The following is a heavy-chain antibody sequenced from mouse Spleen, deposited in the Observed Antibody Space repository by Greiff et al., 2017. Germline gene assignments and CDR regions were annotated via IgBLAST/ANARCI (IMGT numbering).Heavy chain of an antibody. D-gene: IGHD1-1*01. CDR2: IDPYNGGT. J-gene: IGHJ4*01. Sequence: HLVESGPELVKPGASVKVSCKASGYAFTSYNMYWVKQSHGKSLEWIGYIDPYNGGTSYNQKFKGKATLTVDKSSSTAYMHLNSLTSEDSAVYYCERRYGSSPRAMDYWGQGTSVTVSS. CDR1: GYAFTSYN. CDR3: ERRYGSSPRAMDY. V-gene: IGHV1S135*01.